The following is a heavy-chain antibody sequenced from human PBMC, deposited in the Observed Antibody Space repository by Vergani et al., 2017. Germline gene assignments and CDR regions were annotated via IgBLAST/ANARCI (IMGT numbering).Heavy chain of an antibody. CDR2: IYYSGNT. J-gene: IGHJ5*02. V-gene: IGHV4-39*07. CDR3: ASQLWFGSQDGFDP. CDR1: GGSISNSSYY. D-gene: IGHD3-10*01. Sequence: QLQLQESGPGLVKPSETLSLTCTVSGGSISNSSYYWGWIRQPPGKGLEWIGSIYYSGNTYYNPSLKSRVTISLDTPKNQFSLKLSSVTAADTAVYYCASQLWFGSQDGFDPWGQGTLVTVSS.